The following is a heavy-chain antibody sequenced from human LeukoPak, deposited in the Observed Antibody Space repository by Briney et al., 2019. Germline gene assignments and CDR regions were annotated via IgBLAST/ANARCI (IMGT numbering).Heavy chain of an antibody. V-gene: IGHV3-15*01. CDR2: IKSKTDGATT. J-gene: IGHJ4*02. CDR3: TTKHGFQEGIDY. D-gene: IGHD6-13*01. Sequence: PGGSLRLSCAGSGLTFSNAWMTWVRQAPGKGLEWVGHIKSKTDGATTDYTTPVKGIFTISRDDSKNTLYLQMNSLKTEDTALYYCTTKHGFQEGIDYWGQGTLVTVSS. CDR1: GLTFSNAW.